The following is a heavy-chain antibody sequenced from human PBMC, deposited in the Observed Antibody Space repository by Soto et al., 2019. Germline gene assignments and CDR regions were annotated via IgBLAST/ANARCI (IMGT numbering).Heavy chain of an antibody. CDR2: INCDGSNT. Sequence: GGSLRLSCAASGFTFSSYGMHWVRQAPGKGLEWVAVINCDGSNTNYADSVKGRFTISRDNAKNTLYLQMNTLRVDDTAVYYCARDNWNSYWGQGTLVTVSS. D-gene: IGHD1-1*01. CDR3: ARDNWNSY. J-gene: IGHJ4*02. CDR1: GFTFSSYG. V-gene: IGHV3-33*08.